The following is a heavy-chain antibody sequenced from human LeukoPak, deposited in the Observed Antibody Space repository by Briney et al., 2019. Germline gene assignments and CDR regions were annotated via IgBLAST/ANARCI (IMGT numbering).Heavy chain of an antibody. CDR2: LYSDGNT. D-gene: IGHD1-14*01. V-gene: IGHV3-53*01. J-gene: IGHJ4*02. CDR3: ARGVEPLAANTLAY. Sequence: GGSLRLSCAASGFTVITNNMTGVRQAPGKGREWVSVLYSDGNTKYADSVQGRFTIYRDNSKNTLYLEMNSLSPDDTAVYYCARGVEPLAANTLAYWGQGTLVTVSS. CDR1: GFTVITNN.